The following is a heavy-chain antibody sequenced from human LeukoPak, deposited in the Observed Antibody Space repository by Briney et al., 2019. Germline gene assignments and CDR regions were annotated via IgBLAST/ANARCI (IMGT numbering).Heavy chain of an antibody. CDR3: ARGTNIVGATRDWFDP. Sequence: SEPLSLTCTVSGGSISSSSYYWGWIRQPPGKGLEWIGNIYYSGSTYYNPSLKSRVTISVDTSKNQFSLKLSSVTAADTAVYYCARGTNIVGATRDWFDPWGQGTLVTVSS. J-gene: IGHJ5*02. D-gene: IGHD1-26*01. V-gene: IGHV4-39*07. CDR2: IYYSGST. CDR1: GGSISSSSYY.